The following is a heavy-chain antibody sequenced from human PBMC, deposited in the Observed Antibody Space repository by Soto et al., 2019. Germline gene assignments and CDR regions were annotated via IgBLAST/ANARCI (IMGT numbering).Heavy chain of an antibody. CDR1: GYTFTSYD. CDR2: MNPNSGNT. Sequence: ASVKLSFKASGYTFTSYDINWVRQATGQGLEWMGWMNPNSGNTGYAQKFQGRVTMTRNTSISTAYMELSSLRSEDTAVYYCARGRGPIDAFDIWGQGTMVTVSS. CDR3: ARGRGPIDAFDI. J-gene: IGHJ3*02. V-gene: IGHV1-8*01.